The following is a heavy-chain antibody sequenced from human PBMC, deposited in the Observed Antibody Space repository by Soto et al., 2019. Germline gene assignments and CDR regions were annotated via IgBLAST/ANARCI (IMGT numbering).Heavy chain of an antibody. V-gene: IGHV3-7*01. CDR3: VRGCGRSSCPYYLAV. J-gene: IGHJ6*03. D-gene: IGHD2-2*01. Sequence: EVQLVESGGGLVQPGGSLRLSCVASGFTFSTYWMSWVRLAPGTGLEWVATIKQDGSDKYYVDSAKGRFTVSRDNAKNSLDRQMNSLRGDDTAVYYCVRGCGRSSCPYYLAVWGKGTTVTVSS. CDR2: IKQDGSDK. CDR1: GFTFSTYW.